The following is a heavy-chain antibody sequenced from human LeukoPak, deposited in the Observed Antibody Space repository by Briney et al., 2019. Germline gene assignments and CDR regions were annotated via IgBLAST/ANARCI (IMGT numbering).Heavy chain of an antibody. CDR2: INPNSGGT. D-gene: IGHD3-10*01. CDR1: GYTFTGYY. V-gene: IGHV1-2*02. Sequence: ASVKVSCKASGYTFTGYYMHWVRQAPGQGLEWMGWINPNSGGTNYAQKFQGRVTMTRDTSISTAYMELSRLRSDDTAVYYCARGRHYYGSGSYLDWGQGTLVTVSS. J-gene: IGHJ4*02. CDR3: ARGRHYYGSGSYLD.